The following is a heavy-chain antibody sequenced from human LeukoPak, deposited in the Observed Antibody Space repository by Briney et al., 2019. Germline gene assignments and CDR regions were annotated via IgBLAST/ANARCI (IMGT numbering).Heavy chain of an antibody. J-gene: IGHJ3*02. V-gene: IGHV4-61*02. CDR1: GGSISSCSYY. CDR2: IYTSGST. Sequence: SQTLSLTCTVSGGSISSCSYYWSWIRQPAGKGLEWIGRIYTSGSTNYNPSFKSRVTISVDTSKNQFSLKLSSVTAADTAVYYCARDLGAPYAFDIWGQGTMVTVSS. CDR3: ARDLGAPYAFDI. D-gene: IGHD1-26*01.